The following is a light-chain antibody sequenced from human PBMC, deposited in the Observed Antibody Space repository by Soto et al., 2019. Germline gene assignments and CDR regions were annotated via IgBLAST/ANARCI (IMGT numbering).Light chain of an antibody. Sequence: QSVLTQPPSASGSPGQSVAISCTGTNSDIGNYNFVSWYQQHPGKAPKLMIYEVNKRPSGVPDRFSGSKSGNTASLTISGLQAEDEADYYCCSYAGSFYVFGTGTKLTVL. CDR3: CSYAGSFYV. CDR1: NSDIGNYNF. V-gene: IGLV2-8*01. CDR2: EVN. J-gene: IGLJ1*01.